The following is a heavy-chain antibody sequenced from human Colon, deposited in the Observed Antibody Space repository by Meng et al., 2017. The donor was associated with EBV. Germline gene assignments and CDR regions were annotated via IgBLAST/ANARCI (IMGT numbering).Heavy chain of an antibody. Sequence: QGQLQESGPGLVKPSQTLSLTRTVAGGSISSGNHYWIWIRQNPGKGLEYIGYIYYSGSTYYNPSLKSRVIISVDTSKNQFSLRLNSVTAADTAVYYCASLYGDSSVWYLDLWGRGTLVTVSS. CDR1: GGSISSGNHY. CDR2: IYYSGST. J-gene: IGHJ2*01. CDR3: ASLYGDSSVWYLDL. D-gene: IGHD4-17*01. V-gene: IGHV4-31*03.